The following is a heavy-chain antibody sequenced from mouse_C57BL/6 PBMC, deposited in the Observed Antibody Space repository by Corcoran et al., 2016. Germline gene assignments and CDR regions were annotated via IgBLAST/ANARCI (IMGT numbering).Heavy chain of an antibody. CDR2: IYWDDDK. V-gene: IGHV8-12*01. CDR1: GFSLSTSGMG. Sequence: QVTLKESGPGILQSSQTLSLTCSFSGFSLSTSGMGVSWIRQPSGKGLEWLAHIYWDDDKRYNPSLKSRLTIPKDTSRNQVFLKITSVDTADTATYYCATVVRYFDVWGTGTTVTVSS. CDR3: ATVVRYFDV. D-gene: IGHD1-1*01. J-gene: IGHJ1*03.